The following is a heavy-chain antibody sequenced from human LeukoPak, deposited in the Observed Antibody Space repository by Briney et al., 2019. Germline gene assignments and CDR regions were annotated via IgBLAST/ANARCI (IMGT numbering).Heavy chain of an antibody. V-gene: IGHV4-34*01. J-gene: IGHJ3*02. Sequence: PSETLSLTCAVYGGSFSGYYWSWIRQPPGKGLEWIGEINHSGSTNYNPSLKSRVTISVDTSKIQFSLKLSSVTAADTAVYYCARRHSRRDAFDIWGQGTMVTVSS. D-gene: IGHD6-13*01. CDR3: ARRHSRRDAFDI. CDR2: INHSGST. CDR1: GGSFSGYY.